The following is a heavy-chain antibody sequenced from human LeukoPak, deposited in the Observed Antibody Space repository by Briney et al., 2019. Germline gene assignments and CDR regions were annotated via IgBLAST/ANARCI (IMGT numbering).Heavy chain of an antibody. Sequence: PSETLSLTCTVSGGTISIYYWTWIRQPAGKGLEWIGRIYNSGSTNYNPYLKSRITMSVDTSKNQFSLKLSSVTAADTAVYYCARGGGSKRSNNALDIWGQGTMVTVSS. CDR1: GGTISIYY. CDR3: ARGGGSKRSNNALDI. V-gene: IGHV4-4*07. D-gene: IGHD3-16*01. J-gene: IGHJ3*02. CDR2: IYNSGST.